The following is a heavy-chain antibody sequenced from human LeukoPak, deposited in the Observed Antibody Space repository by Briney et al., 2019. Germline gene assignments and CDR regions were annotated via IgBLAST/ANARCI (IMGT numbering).Heavy chain of an antibody. V-gene: IGHV1-69*05. CDR3: ATVVSGRNFDY. CDR2: IIPIFGTA. Sequence: ASVKVSCKASGGTFSSYAISWVRQAPGQGLEWMGGIIPIFGTANYAQKFQGRVTITTDESTSTAYMELSSLRSEDTAVYYCATVVSGRNFDYWGQGTLVTVSS. D-gene: IGHD2-15*01. CDR1: GGTFSSYA. J-gene: IGHJ4*02.